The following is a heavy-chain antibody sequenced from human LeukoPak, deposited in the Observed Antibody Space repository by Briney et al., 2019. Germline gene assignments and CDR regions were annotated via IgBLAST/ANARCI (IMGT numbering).Heavy chain of an antibody. J-gene: IGHJ6*02. Sequence: SGPALVKPTQTLTLTCTFSGFSLGTSGMRGSWIRQPPGKALEWLAHIDWDDDKFYSTSLKTRLTISKDPSQNQLVLTMTNMDPVDTATYYCAASIVGYYYYGMDVWGQGTTVTVSS. V-gene: IGHV2-70*04. CDR2: IDWDDDK. D-gene: IGHD3-22*01. CDR1: GFSLGTSGMR. CDR3: AASIVGYYYYGMDV.